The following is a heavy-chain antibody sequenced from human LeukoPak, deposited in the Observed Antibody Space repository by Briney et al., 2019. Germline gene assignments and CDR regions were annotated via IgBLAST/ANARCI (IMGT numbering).Heavy chain of an antibody. CDR2: INPNSGDT. CDR1: GYILTDYY. CDR3: ARRDTVGAFDI. Sequence: GASVKVSCKASGYILTDYYMHWVRQAPGQGLEWMGWINPNSGDTNYAQKFQGRVTMTRDTSISTAYMELSRLRSDDTAVYYCARRDTVGAFDIWGQGTMVTVSS. V-gene: IGHV1-2*02. D-gene: IGHD4-23*01. J-gene: IGHJ3*02.